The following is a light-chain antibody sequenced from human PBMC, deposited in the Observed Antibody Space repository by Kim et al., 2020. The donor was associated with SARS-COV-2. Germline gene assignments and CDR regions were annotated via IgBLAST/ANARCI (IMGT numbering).Light chain of an antibody. CDR2: GAS. CDR3: QQYGASPYT. V-gene: IGKV3-20*01. Sequence: ENVLTQSPGTLSLSPGERATLSCRASQSVSSSYLAWYQQKPGHAPRLLSYGASSKATGIPDRFSGSGSGTDFTLTISRLEPEDFAVYYYQQYGASPYTFGQVTKLEI. J-gene: IGKJ2*01. CDR1: QSVSSSY.